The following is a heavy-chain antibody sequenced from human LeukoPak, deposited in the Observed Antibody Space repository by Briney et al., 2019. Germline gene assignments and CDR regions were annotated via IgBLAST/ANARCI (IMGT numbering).Heavy chain of an antibody. CDR1: GFTFSSCA. V-gene: IGHV3-23*01. J-gene: IGHJ4*02. CDR2: ISGSGFT. CDR3: ARGLYSSSP. Sequence: PGGSLRLSCAASGFTFSSCAMSWVRQAPGEALELVSAISGSGFTYYAASVKGRFTISRDNSKNTLYLQMNSLRAEDTAVYYCARGLYSSSPWGQGTLVTVSS. D-gene: IGHD6-6*01.